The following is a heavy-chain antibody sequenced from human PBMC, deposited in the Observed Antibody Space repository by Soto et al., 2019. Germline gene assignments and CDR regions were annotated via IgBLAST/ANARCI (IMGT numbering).Heavy chain of an antibody. CDR3: ARETAHRGASGRPLLPENFDS. J-gene: IGHJ4*02. Sequence: QVQLVQSGAELNMPGSSVKVSCKTSGSIFITYGFSWVRQAPGQGLEWMGGIIPFLGKTNHAQKFQGRVTFTEDKATSTVYMELNNLTFEDTAVYYCARETAHRGASGRPLLPENFDSWGQGTLVTVSS. D-gene: IGHD3-10*01. CDR1: GSIFITYG. CDR2: IIPFLGKT. V-gene: IGHV1-69*06.